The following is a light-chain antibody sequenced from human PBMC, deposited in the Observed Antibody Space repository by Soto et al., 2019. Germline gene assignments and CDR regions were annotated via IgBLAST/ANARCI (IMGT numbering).Light chain of an antibody. CDR1: GADIGGYNY. CDR3: ASYRTSNSVV. Sequence: QSALTQPASVSASPGQSISISCTGTGADIGGYNYVSWYQGHPGKAPKLIIYDVTHRPSGVSNRFSGSKSGNTASLTISGLPADDEAHYYCASYRTSNSVVFGGGTKLTVL. J-gene: IGLJ2*01. V-gene: IGLV2-14*01. CDR2: DVT.